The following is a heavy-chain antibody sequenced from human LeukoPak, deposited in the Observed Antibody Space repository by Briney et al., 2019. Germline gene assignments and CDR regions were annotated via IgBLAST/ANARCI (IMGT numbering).Heavy chain of an antibody. D-gene: IGHD3-16*01. V-gene: IGHV4-31*03. Sequence: PSETLSLTCTVSGGSISSGGYYWSWIRQHPGKGLEWIGYIYYSGSTYYNPSLKSRVTISVDTSKNQFSLKLSSVTAADTAVYYCARVLRVSPRSFDPWGQGTLVTVSS. CDR1: GGSISSGGYY. J-gene: IGHJ5*02. CDR3: ARVLRVSPRSFDP. CDR2: IYYSGST.